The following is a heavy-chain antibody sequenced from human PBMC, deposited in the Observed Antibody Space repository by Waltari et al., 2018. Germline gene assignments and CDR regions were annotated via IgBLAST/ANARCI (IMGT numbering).Heavy chain of an antibody. V-gene: IGHV4-59*01. J-gene: IGHJ4*02. CDR2: IYYSGST. CDR3: ARLSEEYTSNWHLYFDY. Sequence: QVQLQESGPGLVKPSETLSLPCTVSGGSISSYYWSWIRQPPGKRPEWIGHIYYSGSTNYNPSLKSRVTISVDTSKNQFSLKMNSVNAADTAVYYCARLSEEYTSNWHLYFDYWGQGTLVTVSS. D-gene: IGHD6-6*01. CDR1: GGSISSYY.